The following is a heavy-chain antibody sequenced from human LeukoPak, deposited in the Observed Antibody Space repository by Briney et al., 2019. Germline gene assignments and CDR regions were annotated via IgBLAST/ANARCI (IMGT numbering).Heavy chain of an antibody. CDR3: ARGSEPGIAAPFDP. CDR2: ISYDGSNK. Sequence: PGRSLRLSCAASGFTFSSYAMHWVRQAPGKGLEWVAVISYDGSNKYYADSVKGRFTISRDNSKNTLYLQMNSLRAEDTAVYYCARGSEPGIAAPFDPWGQGTLVTVSS. D-gene: IGHD6-13*01. J-gene: IGHJ5*02. V-gene: IGHV3-30-3*01. CDR1: GFTFSSYA.